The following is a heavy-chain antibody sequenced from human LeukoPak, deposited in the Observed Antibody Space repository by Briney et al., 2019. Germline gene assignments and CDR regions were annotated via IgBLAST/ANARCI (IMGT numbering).Heavy chain of an antibody. CDR2: INHSGST. CDR3: ARRYSSGQFDY. D-gene: IGHD6-19*01. J-gene: IGHJ4*02. Sequence: SETLSLTCAVYGGSFSGYYWSWIRQPPGKGLEWIGEINHSGSTNYNPSLKSRATISVDTSKNQFSLKLSSVTAADTAVYYCARRYSSGQFDYWGQGTLVTVSS. CDR1: GGSFSGYY. V-gene: IGHV4-34*01.